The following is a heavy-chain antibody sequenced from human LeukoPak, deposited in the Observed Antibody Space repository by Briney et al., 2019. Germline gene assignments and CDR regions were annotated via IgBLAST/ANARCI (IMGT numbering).Heavy chain of an antibody. D-gene: IGHD3-10*01. Sequence: PGGSLRLSCAASGFTFSSYEMNWVRQAPGKGLEWVSYISSSGSTIYYADSVGGRFTISRDNAKNSLYLQMNSLRAEDTAVYYCASVNYYGSGSLYYYGMDVWGKGTTVTVSS. CDR2: ISSSGSTI. CDR1: GFTFSSYE. J-gene: IGHJ6*04. CDR3: ASVNYYGSGSLYYYGMDV. V-gene: IGHV3-48*03.